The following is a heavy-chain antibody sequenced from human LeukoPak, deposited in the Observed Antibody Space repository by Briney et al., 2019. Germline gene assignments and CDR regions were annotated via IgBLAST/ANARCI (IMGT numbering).Heavy chain of an antibody. CDR3: ARLVGRFRPIARNLKFDY. D-gene: IGHD3-9*01. CDR2: IYTSGST. CDR1: GGSISSGSYY. J-gene: IGHJ4*02. V-gene: IGHV4-61*02. Sequence: PSQTLSLTCTVSGGSISSGSYYWSWIRQPAGKGLEWIGRIYTSGSTNYNPSLKSRVTISVDTSKNQFSLKLSSVTAADTAVYYCARLVGRFRPIARNLKFDYWGQGTLVTVSS.